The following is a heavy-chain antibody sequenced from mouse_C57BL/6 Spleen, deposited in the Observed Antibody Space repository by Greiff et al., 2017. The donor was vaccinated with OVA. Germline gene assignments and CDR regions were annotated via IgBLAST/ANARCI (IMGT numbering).Heavy chain of an antibody. CDR2: IDPSDGDT. CDR1: GYTFTSYW. J-gene: IGHJ3*01. Sequence: VQLQQPGAELVMPGASVKLSCKASGYTFTSYWMHWVKQRPGQGLEWIRMIDPSDGDTNYNQKFKGKSTLTVDKSSSTAYMQLSSLTSEASASYYCARSDKFAYWGQGTLVTVSA. V-gene: IGHV1-69*01. CDR3: ARSDKFAY.